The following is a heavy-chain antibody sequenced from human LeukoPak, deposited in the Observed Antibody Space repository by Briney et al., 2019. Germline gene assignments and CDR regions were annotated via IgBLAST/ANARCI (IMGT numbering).Heavy chain of an antibody. V-gene: IGHV3-9*01. CDR3: AKDRVAVAGTPWFDP. D-gene: IGHD6-19*01. Sequence: PGGSLRLSCAASGFTFDGYAMHWVRQAPGKGLEWVSGISWNSGSIGYADSVKGRFTISRDNAKNSLYLQMNSLRAEDTALYYCAKDRVAVAGTPWFDPWGQGTLVTVSS. CDR1: GFTFDGYA. CDR2: ISWNSGSI. J-gene: IGHJ5*02.